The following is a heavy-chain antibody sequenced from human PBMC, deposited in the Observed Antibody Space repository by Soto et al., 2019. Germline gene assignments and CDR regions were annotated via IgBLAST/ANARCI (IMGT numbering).Heavy chain of an antibody. CDR2: IDTDGSTT. Sequence: GGSLRLSCAASGFTFSSYAMSWVRQVPGRGLVWVSRIDTDGSTTSYADFAKGRFTISRDNAKSTLSLQMNSLRAEDTAIYYCACSRRPARLGPKGAIDYWGQGTLVTVSS. J-gene: IGHJ4*02. V-gene: IGHV3-74*01. CDR3: ACSRRPARLGPKGAIDY. D-gene: IGHD2-15*01. CDR1: GFTFSSYA.